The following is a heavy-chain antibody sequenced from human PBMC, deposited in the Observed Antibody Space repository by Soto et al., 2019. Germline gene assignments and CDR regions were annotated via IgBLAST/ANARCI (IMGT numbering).Heavy chain of an antibody. Sequence: QVQLVQSGAEVKKPGASVKVSCKASGYTFTSYDINWVRQATGQGLEWMGWMNPNSGNTGYAQKFQGRVTITRRTSISTAYMELSSLRSEDTAVYYCARGGYYYDSSAYYRPFDYWGQGTLVTVSS. D-gene: IGHD3-22*01. CDR2: MNPNSGNT. V-gene: IGHV1-8*01. CDR3: ARGGYYYDSSAYYRPFDY. J-gene: IGHJ4*02. CDR1: GYTFTSYD.